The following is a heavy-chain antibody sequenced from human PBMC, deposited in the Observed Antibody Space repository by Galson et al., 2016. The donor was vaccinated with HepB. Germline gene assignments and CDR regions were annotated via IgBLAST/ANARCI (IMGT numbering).Heavy chain of an antibody. J-gene: IGHJ2*01. V-gene: IGHV3-66*01. CDR2: IYSDGRT. D-gene: IGHD6-19*01. CDR1: GFTVSSNY. Sequence: SLRLSCAASGFTVSSNYMSWVRQAPGKGLEWVSVIYSDGRTYYADSVKGRFTISRDNSQNTLYLQMSSLRAEDTAVYYCAKNGGWYGNGYFDLWGRGTLVTVSS. CDR3: AKNGGWYGNGYFDL.